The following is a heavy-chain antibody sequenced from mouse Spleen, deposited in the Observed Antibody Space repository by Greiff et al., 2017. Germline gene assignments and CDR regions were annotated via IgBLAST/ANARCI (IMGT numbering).Heavy chain of an antibody. D-gene: IGHD3-1*01. CDR3: TTLGRGYFDY. J-gene: IGHJ2*01. CDR2: IDPDNGDT. Sequence: EVQLQQSGAELVRPGASVKLSCTASGFNIKDDYMHWVKQRPGQGLEWIGWIDPDNGDTEYASKFQGKATITADTSSNTAYLQLSSLTSEDTAVYYGTTLGRGYFDYWGQGTTLTVSS. CDR1: GFNIKDDY. V-gene: IGHV14-4*01.